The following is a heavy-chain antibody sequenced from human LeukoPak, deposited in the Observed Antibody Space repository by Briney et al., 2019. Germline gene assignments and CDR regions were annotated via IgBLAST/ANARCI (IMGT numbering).Heavy chain of an antibody. CDR3: VRGGVIGFDY. D-gene: IGHD2-21*01. J-gene: IGHJ4*02. V-gene: IGHV3-13*01. CDR2: IASTGDT. CDR1: GYTFSTSD. Sequence: GGSLRLSCAASGYTFSTSDMPWVRQASGRGLEWVSSIASTGDTYYAASVKGRFTISRENAKNSLYLQMNSLRAGDTAVYSCVRGGVIGFDYWGQGALVTVSS.